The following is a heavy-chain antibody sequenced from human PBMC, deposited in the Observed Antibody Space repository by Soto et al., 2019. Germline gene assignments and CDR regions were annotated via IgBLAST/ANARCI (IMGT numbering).Heavy chain of an antibody. CDR3: AREVPYSGYFEY. Sequence: QVQVQESGPGLVKPSETLSLTCTVSGASISGYFWSWIRQPPGKGLEWIGYIYYSGSTNYNPSLKSRVTISLDTSKTQFSLKLNSVTAADTAVYYCAREVPYSGYFEYWGQGTLVTVSS. V-gene: IGHV4-59*12. D-gene: IGHD3-16*01. CDR2: IYYSGST. J-gene: IGHJ4*02. CDR1: GASISGYF.